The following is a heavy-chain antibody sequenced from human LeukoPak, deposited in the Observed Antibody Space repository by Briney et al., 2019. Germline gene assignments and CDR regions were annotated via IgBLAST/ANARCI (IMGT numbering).Heavy chain of an antibody. D-gene: IGHD6-19*01. V-gene: IGHV3-48*03. Sequence: GGSLRLSCAASGFTFTSYAMSWVRQAPGKGLEWVSYISSSGTTIYYADSVQGRFTISRDNAKNSLYLQMNSLRAEDTAVYYCARGGYSSGWYYHAFDIWGQGTMVTVSS. CDR3: ARGGYSSGWYYHAFDI. CDR2: ISSSGTTI. J-gene: IGHJ3*02. CDR1: GFTFTSYA.